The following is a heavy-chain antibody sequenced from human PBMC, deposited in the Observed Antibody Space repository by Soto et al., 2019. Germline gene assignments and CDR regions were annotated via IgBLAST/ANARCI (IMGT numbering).Heavy chain of an antibody. V-gene: IGHV3-11*06. D-gene: IGHD2-8*01. Sequence: QVRLVESRGGLVQPGGSVRLSCAASGFSFSDYYMTWIRQAPGKGLEWVSRISNSGEDTNYADSVQGRFTISRDNGENSLYLQMTSLRAEDTAVYYCTRHLRARGIVHDVFDIWGQGTMVTVSS. CDR3: TRHLRARGIVHDVFDI. J-gene: IGHJ3*02. CDR1: GFSFSDYY. CDR2: ISNSGEDT.